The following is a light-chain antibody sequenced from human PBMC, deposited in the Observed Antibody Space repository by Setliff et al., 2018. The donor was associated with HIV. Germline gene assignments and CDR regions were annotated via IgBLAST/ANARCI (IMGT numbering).Light chain of an antibody. CDR3: SSYTSSTPLYV. Sequence: LTQPASVSGSPGQSITISCTGTSSDVGTYNFVSWYQQHPGKAPKLIIYDVNYRPSGVSNRFSGSKSGSTASLTISGLQAEDEADYYCSSYTSSTPLYVFGTGTKV. V-gene: IGLV2-14*03. CDR2: DVN. J-gene: IGLJ1*01. CDR1: SSDVGTYNF.